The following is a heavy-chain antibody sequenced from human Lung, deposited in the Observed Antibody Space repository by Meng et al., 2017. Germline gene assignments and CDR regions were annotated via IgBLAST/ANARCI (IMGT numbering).Heavy chain of an antibody. D-gene: IGHD4-11*01. CDR2: INHSGST. V-gene: IGHV4-34*01. J-gene: IGHJ4*02. Sequence: LQEWGAGLLKPSWTLSLPCVVSGGSFSDYYWSWIRQPPGKGLEWIGEINHSGSTNYNPSLESRATISVDTSQNNLSLKLSSVTAADSAVYYCARGPTTMAHDFDYWGQGTLVTVSS. CDR1: GGSFSDYY. CDR3: ARGPTTMAHDFDY.